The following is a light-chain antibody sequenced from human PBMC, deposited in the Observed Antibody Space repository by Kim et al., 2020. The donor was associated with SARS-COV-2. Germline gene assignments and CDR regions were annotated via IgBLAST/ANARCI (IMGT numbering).Light chain of an antibody. CDR3: QVWDSSSDHWV. CDR2: YDS. J-gene: IGLJ3*02. CDR1: NIGSKS. Sequence: PGKTARITCGGNNIGSKSVHWYQQKPGRAPVLVIYYDSDRPSGIPERFSGSNSGNTATLTISRVEAGDEADYYCQVWDSSSDHWVFGGGTQLTVL. V-gene: IGLV3-21*04.